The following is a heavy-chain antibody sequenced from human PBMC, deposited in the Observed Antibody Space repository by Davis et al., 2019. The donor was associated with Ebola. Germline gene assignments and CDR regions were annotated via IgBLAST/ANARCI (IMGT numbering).Heavy chain of an antibody. D-gene: IGHD2-15*01. V-gene: IGHV3-23*01. CDR3: AKGSQFYYYMDV. J-gene: IGHJ6*03. CDR1: GFTFNSYA. CDR2: ISGSGGSA. Sequence: GESLKISCAASGFTFNSYAMSWVRQAPGKGLEWVSSISGSGGSAYHTDSVKGRFTISRDNSKNTLYLQMNGQRAEDTAIYYCAKGSQFYYYMDVWGKGTTVTASS.